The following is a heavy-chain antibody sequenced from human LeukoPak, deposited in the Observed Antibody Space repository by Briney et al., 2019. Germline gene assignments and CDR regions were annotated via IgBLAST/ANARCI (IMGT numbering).Heavy chain of an antibody. CDR3: ARNLVVGYYDSSGYFVY. V-gene: IGHV1-69*13. J-gene: IGHJ4*02. CDR1: GGTFTSYA. CDR2: IILIFGTA. Sequence: SLKVSCKASGGTFTSYAISCGRQAPGQGLEWRGGIILIFGTANSAQKCQGRVTITADESTSTASMELSSLRSEDTAVYYCARNLVVGYYDSSGYFVYWGQGTLVTVSS. D-gene: IGHD3-22*01.